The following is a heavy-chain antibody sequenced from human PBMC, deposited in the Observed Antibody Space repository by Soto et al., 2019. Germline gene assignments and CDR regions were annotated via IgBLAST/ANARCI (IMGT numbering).Heavy chain of an antibody. CDR2: ISSSSSYI. CDR3: ARDRSALRFLEWYTPDFDY. V-gene: IGHV3-21*01. CDR1: GFTFSSYS. D-gene: IGHD3-3*01. J-gene: IGHJ4*02. Sequence: GGSLRLSCAASGFTFSSYSMNWVRQAPGKGLEWVSSISSSSSYIYYADSVKGRFTISRDNAKNSLYLQMNSLRAEDTAVYYCARDRSALRFLEWYTPDFDYWGQGTLVTVSS.